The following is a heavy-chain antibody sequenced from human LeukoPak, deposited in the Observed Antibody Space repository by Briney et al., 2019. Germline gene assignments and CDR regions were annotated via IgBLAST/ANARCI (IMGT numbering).Heavy chain of an antibody. CDR1: GGTFSSYA. D-gene: IGHD6-19*01. CDR2: IIPILGIA. J-gene: IGHJ4*02. CDR3: AREHMRQWLPYYFDY. V-gene: IGHV1-69*04. Sequence: ASVKVSCKASGGTFSSYAISWVRQAPGQGLEWMGRIIPILGIANYAQKFQGRVTITADKSTSTAYMELSSLRSEDTAVYYCAREHMRQWLPYYFDYWGQGTLVTVSS.